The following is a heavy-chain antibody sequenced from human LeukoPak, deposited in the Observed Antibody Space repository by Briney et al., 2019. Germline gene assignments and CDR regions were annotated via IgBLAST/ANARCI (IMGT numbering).Heavy chain of an antibody. CDR2: IYYSGST. J-gene: IGHJ4*02. V-gene: IGHV4-59*08. CDR3: ARGGNYGDYDGYFDY. D-gene: IGHD4-17*01. CDR1: GGSISSYY. Sequence: TASETLSLTCTVSGGSISSYYWGWIRQPPGKGLEWIGCIYYSGSTNHNPSLRSRVTISVDTSKNQFSLKLSSVTAADTAVYYCARGGNYGDYDGYFDYWGQGTLVTVSS.